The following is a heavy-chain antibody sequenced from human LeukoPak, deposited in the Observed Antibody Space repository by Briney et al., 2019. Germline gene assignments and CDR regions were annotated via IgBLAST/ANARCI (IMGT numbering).Heavy chain of an antibody. CDR3: ARVKAHWEVPMNT. CDR1: GGSISSYY. Sequence: SETLSLTCTFSGGSISSYYWSWIRQPPGKGLEWIGYIYYSGSTDYNPSLKSRVTISVDTSKNQFSLKLSSVTAADTAVYYCARVKAHWEVPMNTWGQGTLVTVSS. J-gene: IGHJ5*02. D-gene: IGHD1-26*01. CDR2: IYYSGST. V-gene: IGHV4-59*12.